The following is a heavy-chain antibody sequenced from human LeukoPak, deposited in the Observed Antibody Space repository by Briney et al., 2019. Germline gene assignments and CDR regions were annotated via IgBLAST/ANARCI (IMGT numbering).Heavy chain of an antibody. CDR1: GFTFSSYG. J-gene: IGHJ4*02. Sequence: SGGSLRLTCAASGFTFSSYGMHWVRQAQGKGMEWEVFIRYDGSSKNYADSVKGRFTISIDNSKNTLYLQMNSLRAEDTAVYYCAKGENRYSSGYYDCWGQGTLVTVSS. CDR3: AKGENRYSSGYYDC. V-gene: IGHV3-30*02. D-gene: IGHD3-22*01. CDR2: IRYDGSSK.